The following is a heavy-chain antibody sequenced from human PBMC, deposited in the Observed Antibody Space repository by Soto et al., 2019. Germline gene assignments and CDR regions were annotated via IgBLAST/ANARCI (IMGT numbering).Heavy chain of an antibody. V-gene: IGHV3-23*01. CDR1: GFKFSSYA. D-gene: IGHD1-26*01. CDR3: ARAVSGSYRDFDY. CDR2: ISGGGGTT. J-gene: IGHJ4*02. Sequence: GGSLRLSCAASGFKFSSYAMSWVRQEPGKGLEWVSVISGGGGTTYYADSVKGRFTISRDNSKNTLHLQMNSLRAEDTAIFYCARAVSGSYRDFDYWGQGTQVTVSS.